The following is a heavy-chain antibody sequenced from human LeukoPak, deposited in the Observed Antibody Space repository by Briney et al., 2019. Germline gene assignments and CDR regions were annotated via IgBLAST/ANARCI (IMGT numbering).Heavy chain of an antibody. CDR3: AKGDRAVAGHNYFDY. J-gene: IGHJ4*02. D-gene: IGHD6-19*01. CDR1: GFTFSSYA. Sequence: GGSLRLSCAASGFTFSSYAMSRVRQAPGKGLEWVSAISGSGGSTYYADSVKGRFTISRDNSKNTLYLQMNSLRAEDTAVYYCAKGDRAVAGHNYFDYWGQGTLVTVSS. V-gene: IGHV3-23*01. CDR2: ISGSGGST.